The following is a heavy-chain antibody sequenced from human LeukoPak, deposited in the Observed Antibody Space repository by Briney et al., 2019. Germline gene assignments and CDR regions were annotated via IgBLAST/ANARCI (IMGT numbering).Heavy chain of an antibody. CDR1: GGSISSGGYS. CDR3: ARMTNAGFDP. J-gene: IGHJ5*02. CDR2: IYHSGST. Sequence: SETLSFTCAVSGGSISSGGYSWSWIRQPPGKGLEWIGYIYHSGSTYYNPSLKSRVTISVDRSKNQFSLKLSSVTAADTAVYYCARMTNAGFDPWGQGTLVTVSS. V-gene: IGHV4-30-2*01.